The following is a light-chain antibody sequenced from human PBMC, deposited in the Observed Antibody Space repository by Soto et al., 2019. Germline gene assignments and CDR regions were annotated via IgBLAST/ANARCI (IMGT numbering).Light chain of an antibody. CDR1: QSVTSNY. V-gene: IGKV3-20*01. CDR3: QQYAGAPWT. J-gene: IGKJ1*01. Sequence: EIVLTQSPGTLSVSPGERAALSCKASQSVTSNYLAWYQQRPGQAPRLLIYAANRRATGSPDRLTGSGSGTDFNLTLRSLEPEDSALYYCQQYAGAPWTFGQGTRVEIK. CDR2: AAN.